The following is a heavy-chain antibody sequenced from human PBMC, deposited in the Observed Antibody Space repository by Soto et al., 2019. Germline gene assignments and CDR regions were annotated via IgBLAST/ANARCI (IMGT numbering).Heavy chain of an antibody. V-gene: IGHV5-51*01. Sequence: GESLKISCKGSGYSFTSYWIGWVRQMPGKGLEWMGIIYPGDSDTRYSPSFQGQVTISADKSISTAYLQWSSLKASDTAMYYCARGLTQVVAATVVGFDPWGQGTLVTVSS. CDR2: IYPGDSDT. J-gene: IGHJ5*02. D-gene: IGHD2-15*01. CDR1: GYSFTSYW. CDR3: ARGLTQVVAATVVGFDP.